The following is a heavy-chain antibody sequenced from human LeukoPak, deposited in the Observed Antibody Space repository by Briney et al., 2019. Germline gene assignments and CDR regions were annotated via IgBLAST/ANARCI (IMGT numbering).Heavy chain of an antibody. Sequence: GGSLKVSCGASGFTFSSYAMQGVRQAPGKGREGVAVISYDGSNKFYADSVKGRFTVSRDNSKNTLYLQLNSLRAEDTAVYYCASPSTAMASNYYFDYWGQGTLVTVSS. J-gene: IGHJ4*02. CDR2: ISYDGSNK. D-gene: IGHD5-18*01. CDR1: GFTFSSYA. CDR3: ASPSTAMASNYYFDY. V-gene: IGHV3-30-3*01.